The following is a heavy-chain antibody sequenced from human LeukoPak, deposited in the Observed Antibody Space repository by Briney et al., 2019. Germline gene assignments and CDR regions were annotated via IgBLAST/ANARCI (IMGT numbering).Heavy chain of an antibody. Sequence: GGSLRLSCAASGFTFNSYGMHWVRQAPGKGLEWVAVISYDGSSKYSADSVKGRFTISRDNSKNTLYLQMNSLRAEDTAVYYCATDHGFHYGAYFDYWGQGTLVTVSS. CDR1: GFTFNSYG. CDR2: ISYDGSSK. D-gene: IGHD4-17*01. V-gene: IGHV3-30*03. CDR3: ATDHGFHYGAYFDY. J-gene: IGHJ4*02.